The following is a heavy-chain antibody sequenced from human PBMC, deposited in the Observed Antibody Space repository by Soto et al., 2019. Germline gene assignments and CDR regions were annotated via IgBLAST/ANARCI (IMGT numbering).Heavy chain of an antibody. J-gene: IGHJ6*02. Sequence: ASVKVSCKASGYTFTGYYMHWVRQAPGQGLEWMGWINPNSGGTNYAKKFQGWVTMTRDTSISTAYMELSRLRSDDTAVYYCAKSGGYSYGLLEPYYYYGMDVWGQGTTVTVSS. CDR2: INPNSGGT. V-gene: IGHV1-2*04. CDR3: AKSGGYSYGLLEPYYYYGMDV. D-gene: IGHD5-18*01. CDR1: GYTFTGYY.